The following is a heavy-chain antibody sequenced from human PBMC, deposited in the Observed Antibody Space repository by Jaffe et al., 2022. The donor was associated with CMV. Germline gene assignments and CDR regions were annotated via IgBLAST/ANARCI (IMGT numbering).Heavy chain of an antibody. Sequence: QVQLVESGGGVVQPGRSLRLSCAASGFTFSSYGMHWVRQAPGKGLEWVAVIWYDGSNKYYADSVKGRFTISRDNSKNTLYLQMNSLRAEDTAVYYCARGPGSNILWSGYSQGFDYWGQGTLVTVSS. CDR1: GFTFSSYG. CDR2: IWYDGSNK. J-gene: IGHJ4*02. D-gene: IGHD3-3*01. CDR3: ARGPGSNILWSGYSQGFDY. V-gene: IGHV3-33*01.